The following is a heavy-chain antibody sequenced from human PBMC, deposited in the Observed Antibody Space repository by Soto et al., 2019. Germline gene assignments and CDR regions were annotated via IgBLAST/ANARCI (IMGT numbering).Heavy chain of an antibody. V-gene: IGHV4-34*01. Sequence: SETLSLTCAVYGGSFSGYYWSWIRQPPGKGLEWIGEINHSGSTNYNPSLKSRVTISVDTSKNQFSLKLSSVTAADTAVYYCARVITMVRGGCMDVWGKGTTVTVSS. CDR1: GGSFSGYY. CDR2: INHSGST. J-gene: IGHJ6*03. D-gene: IGHD3-10*01. CDR3: ARVITMVRGGCMDV.